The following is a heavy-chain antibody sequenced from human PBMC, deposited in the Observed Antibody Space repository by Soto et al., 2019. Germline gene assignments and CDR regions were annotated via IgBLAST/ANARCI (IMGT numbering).Heavy chain of an antibody. CDR1: GYSFTTYG. Sequence: VKVSCKASGYSFTTYGISWVRQAPGQGLKWMGWISVYNGNTKYAQKLQGRVTMTTDTSTSTAYMELKSLKSDDTAVYSCARVLPPFDPWGQGTLVTVSS. CDR2: ISVYNGNT. J-gene: IGHJ5*02. CDR3: ARVLPPFDP. V-gene: IGHV1-18*01.